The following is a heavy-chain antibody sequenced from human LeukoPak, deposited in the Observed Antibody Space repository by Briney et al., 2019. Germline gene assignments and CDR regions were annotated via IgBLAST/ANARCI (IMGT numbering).Heavy chain of an antibody. J-gene: IGHJ4*02. CDR1: GGSISSHY. CDR3: ARGDYGGNPIDY. Sequence: SETLSLTCTVSGGSISSHYWSWIRQPPGKGLEWIGCIYYSGSTNYNPSLKSRVTISVDTSKNQFSLKLSSVTAADTAVYYCARGDYGGNPIDYWGQGTLVTVSS. CDR2: IYYSGST. D-gene: IGHD4-23*01. V-gene: IGHV4-59*08.